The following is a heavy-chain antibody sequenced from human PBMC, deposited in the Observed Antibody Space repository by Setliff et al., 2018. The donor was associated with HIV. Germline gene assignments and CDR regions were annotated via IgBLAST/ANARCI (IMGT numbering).Heavy chain of an antibody. D-gene: IGHD3-22*01. Sequence: SETLSLTCTVSGGSISTYYWSWIRQPPGKRLEWIGYIYYSGSTNYNPSLKSRVTISVDTSKNQFSLKLTSVTAADTAEYYCAKELAASGLGYFDSWGRGILVTVSS. V-gene: IGHV4-59*01. CDR1: GGSISTYY. J-gene: IGHJ4*02. CDR3: AKELAASGLGYFDS. CDR2: IYYSGST.